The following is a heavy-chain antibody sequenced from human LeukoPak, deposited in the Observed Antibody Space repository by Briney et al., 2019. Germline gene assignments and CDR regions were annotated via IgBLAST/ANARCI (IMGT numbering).Heavy chain of an antibody. J-gene: IGHJ4*02. CDR3: ARPKDYYDSSGYLISYDY. D-gene: IGHD3-22*01. CDR1: GYTFTSNY. CDR2: ISPSGGST. Sequence: GASVKVSCKAFGYTFTSNYMHWVRQAPGQGPEWMGVISPSGGSTTYAQKFQGRVTLTRDMSTSTDYLELSSLRSEDTAVYYCARPKDYYDSSGYLISYDYWGQGTLVTVSS. V-gene: IGHV1-46*01.